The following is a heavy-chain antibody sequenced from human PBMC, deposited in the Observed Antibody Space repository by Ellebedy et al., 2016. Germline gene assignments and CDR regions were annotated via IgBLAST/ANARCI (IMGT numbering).Heavy chain of an antibody. D-gene: IGHD3-10*01. CDR3: ARDGRDSITMVRGVTRLEYYYYGMDV. V-gene: IGHV4-31*03. CDR1: GGSISSGGYY. J-gene: IGHJ6*02. CDR2: IYYSGST. Sequence: SETLSLTXTVSGGSISSGGYYWSWIRQHPGKGLEWIGYIYYSGSTYYNPSLKSRVTISVDTSKNQFSLKLSSVTAADTAVYYCARDGRDSITMVRGVTRLEYYYYGMDVWGQGTTVTVSS.